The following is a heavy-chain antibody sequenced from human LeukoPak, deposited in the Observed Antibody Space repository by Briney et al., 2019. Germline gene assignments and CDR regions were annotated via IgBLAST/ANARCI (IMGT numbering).Heavy chain of an antibody. Sequence: PGGSLRLSCAGSGFTFNDHYMDWVRQAPVKGLEWIGRIRKRLDSYSTEYGASVKGRFTISRDDSKNSLYLQMNSLKIEDTAIYFCVRVPFAVFDFWGQGTMVTVSS. D-gene: IGHD3-3*01. CDR1: GFTFNDHY. CDR2: IRKRLDSYST. CDR3: VRVPFAVFDF. V-gene: IGHV3-72*01. J-gene: IGHJ3*01.